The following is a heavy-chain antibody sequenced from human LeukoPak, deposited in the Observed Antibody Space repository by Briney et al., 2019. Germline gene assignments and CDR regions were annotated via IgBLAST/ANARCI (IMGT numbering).Heavy chain of an antibody. J-gene: IGHJ4*02. CDR3: AKDRTRELTAFDY. Sequence: GGSLRLSCVASGFTFNTYAMHWVRQPPGKGLEWVAFIRYDGSNKYYADSVKGRFTISRDNSKNTLYLQMNSLRAEDTAVYYCAKDRTRELTAFDYWGQGTLVTVSS. CDR1: GFTFNTYA. V-gene: IGHV3-30*02. D-gene: IGHD1-7*01. CDR2: IRYDGSNK.